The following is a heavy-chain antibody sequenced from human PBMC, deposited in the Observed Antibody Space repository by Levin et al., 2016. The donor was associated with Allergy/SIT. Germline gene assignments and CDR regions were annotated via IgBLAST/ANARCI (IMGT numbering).Heavy chain of an antibody. CDR3: ARDHDIAAAGTPDY. D-gene: IGHD6-13*01. J-gene: IGHJ4*02. CDR2: ISGRSQYI. CDR1: GFKFSDYY. V-gene: IGHV3-11*06. Sequence: GESLKISCEASGFKFSDYYMNWIRQVPGKGLEWISYISGRSQYINYADSVKGRFTISRDNAKNSMFLQMNSLTPEDTGIYYCARDHDIAAAGTPDYWGQGTWVTVSS.